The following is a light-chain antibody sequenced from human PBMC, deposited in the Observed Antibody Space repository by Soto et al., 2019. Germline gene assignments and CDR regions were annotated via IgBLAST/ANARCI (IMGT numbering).Light chain of an antibody. Sequence: IQMTQSPSSLSASVGDRVTITCRASQSISTYLNWYQQKPGKVPKLLIYDATRLQTGVPSRFSGSGSGTDFTLTISSLQPEDFATYHCQQNYYTPQTFGQGTKVDIK. CDR1: QSISTY. CDR2: DAT. J-gene: IGKJ1*01. V-gene: IGKV1-39*01. CDR3: QQNYYTPQT.